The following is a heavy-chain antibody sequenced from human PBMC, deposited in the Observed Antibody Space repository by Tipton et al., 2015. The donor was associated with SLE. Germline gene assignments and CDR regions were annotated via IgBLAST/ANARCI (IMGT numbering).Heavy chain of an antibody. CDR2: ISSNGGST. CDR1: GFTFSSYA. V-gene: IGHV3-64*01. Sequence: SLRLSCAASGFTFSSYAMHWVRQAPGKGLEYVSAISSNGGSTYYANSVKGRFTISRDNAKNSLYLQMNSLRAEDTAVYYCARVSMQGSDYWGQGTLVTVSS. CDR3: ARVSMQGSDY. J-gene: IGHJ4*02. D-gene: IGHD6-6*01.